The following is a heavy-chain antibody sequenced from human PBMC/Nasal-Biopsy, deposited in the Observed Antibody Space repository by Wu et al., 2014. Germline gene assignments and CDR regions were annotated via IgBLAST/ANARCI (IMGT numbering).Heavy chain of an antibody. CDR2: IYPSGQT. CDR1: GVSINNGAYF. Sequence: TLSLTCTISGVSINNGAYFCAWIRQRPGKGLEWIGYIYPSGQTYYNSSLKSRTIMSVDTSKNQFSLTLTSVTVADTAMYYCARDKSGDLTHWGQGTLV. D-gene: IGHD5-12*01. V-gene: IGHV4-31*03. J-gene: IGHJ1*01. CDR3: ARDKSGDLTH.